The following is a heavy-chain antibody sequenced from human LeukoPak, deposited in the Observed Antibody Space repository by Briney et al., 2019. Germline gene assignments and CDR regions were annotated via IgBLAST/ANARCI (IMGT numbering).Heavy chain of an antibody. CDR3: AREWSHLHYGGNFDY. CDR2: IYHSGST. Sequence: SETLSLTCAGSGVSISSGGYSWRWLRQPPGKGLEWIGYIYHSGSTYYNPSLKSRITISVDRSKNQFSLKLSSVTAADTAVYYCAREWSHLHYGGNFDYWGQGTLVSVSS. V-gene: IGHV4-30-2*01. J-gene: IGHJ4*02. D-gene: IGHD4-23*01. CDR1: GVSISSGGYS.